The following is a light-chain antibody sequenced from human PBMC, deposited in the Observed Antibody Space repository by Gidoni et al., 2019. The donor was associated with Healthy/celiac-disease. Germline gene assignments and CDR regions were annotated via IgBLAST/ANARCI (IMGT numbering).Light chain of an antibody. CDR1: QSVLSSSNNKNY. CDR3: QQYYSTPRT. J-gene: IGKJ2*01. Sequence: DIVMTQPPDSLAVSLGERATINCKSSQSVLSSSNNKNYLAWYQQKPGQPPKLLMYWASTRESGVPDRFSGSGSGTDVTLTISSLQAEDVAVYYCQQYYSTPRTFGQXTKLEIK. V-gene: IGKV4-1*01. CDR2: WAS.